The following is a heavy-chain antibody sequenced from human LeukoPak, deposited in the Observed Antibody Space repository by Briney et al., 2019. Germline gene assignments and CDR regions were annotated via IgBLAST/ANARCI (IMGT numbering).Heavy chain of an antibody. Sequence: ASVKVSCKASGGTFSTYSLSWVRQAPGQGLECLGGIIPIFGTPIYAQRFQGRVTITADDSTRTAYMELRSLRFDDTAVYYCAKDRQQWLVPDWFDPWGQGTLVTVSS. CDR2: IIPIFGTP. CDR1: GGTFSTYS. D-gene: IGHD6-19*01. J-gene: IGHJ5*02. CDR3: AKDRQQWLVPDWFDP. V-gene: IGHV1-69*13.